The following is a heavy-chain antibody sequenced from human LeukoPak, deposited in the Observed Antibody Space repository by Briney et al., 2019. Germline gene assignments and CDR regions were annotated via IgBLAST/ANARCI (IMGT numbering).Heavy chain of an antibody. V-gene: IGHV4-59*12. D-gene: IGHD3-10*01. CDR2: IYYSGST. Sequence: SETLSLTCTVSGGSISSYYWSWIRQPPGKGLEWIGYIYYSGSTNYNPSLKSRVTISVDTSKNQFSLKLSSVTAADTAVYYCARSLYYGSGSYYPARGAFDIWGQGTMVTVSS. CDR1: GGSISSYY. J-gene: IGHJ3*02. CDR3: ARSLYYGSGSYYPARGAFDI.